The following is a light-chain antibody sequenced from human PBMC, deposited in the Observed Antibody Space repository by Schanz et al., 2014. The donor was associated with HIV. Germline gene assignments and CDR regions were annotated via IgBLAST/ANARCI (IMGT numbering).Light chain of an antibody. CDR1: SSNIGAGYD. CDR2: VNT. CDR3: QSYDSSLSGV. V-gene: IGLV1-40*01. Sequence: QSVLTQPPSVSGAPGQRVTISCNGSSSNIGAGYDVNWYQQVPGAAPKLLIYVNTNRPSGVPGRFSGSKSGTSASLAITGLQAEDEADYYCQSYDSSLSGVFGTGTKLTVL. J-gene: IGLJ1*01.